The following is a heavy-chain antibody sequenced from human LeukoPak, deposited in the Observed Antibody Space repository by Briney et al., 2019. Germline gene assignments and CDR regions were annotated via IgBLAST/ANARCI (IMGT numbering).Heavy chain of an antibody. Sequence: GESLRLSCAASGFTFSSHWMHWVRQAPGKGLVWVSRINSDGSSTSYADSVKGRFTISRDNAKNTLYLQMNSLRAEDTAVYYCARDHLGGQPPLWGRGTLVTVSS. V-gene: IGHV3-74*01. CDR3: ARDHLGGQPPL. J-gene: IGHJ2*01. CDR2: INSDGSST. CDR1: GFTFSSHW. D-gene: IGHD2-15*01.